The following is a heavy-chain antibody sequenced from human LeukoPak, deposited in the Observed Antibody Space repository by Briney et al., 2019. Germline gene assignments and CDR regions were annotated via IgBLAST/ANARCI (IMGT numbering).Heavy chain of an antibody. Sequence: KPSETLSLTCTVSGGSISSYYWSWIRQPPGKGLEWIGYIYYSGSTNYNPSLKSRVTISVDTSKNQFSLKLSPVTAADTAVYYCARQYSSSWYSNWFDPWGQGTLVTVSS. CDR3: ARQYSSSWYSNWFDP. J-gene: IGHJ5*02. D-gene: IGHD6-13*01. CDR1: GGSISSYY. CDR2: IYYSGST. V-gene: IGHV4-59*01.